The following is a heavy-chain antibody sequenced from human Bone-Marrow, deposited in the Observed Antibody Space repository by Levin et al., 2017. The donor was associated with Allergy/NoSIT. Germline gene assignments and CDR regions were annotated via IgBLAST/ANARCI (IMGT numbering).Heavy chain of an antibody. V-gene: IGHV3-15*01. Sequence: GESLKISCAASGFTFSNAWMSWVRQAPGKGLEWVGRIKSKTDGGTTDYAAPVKGRFTISRDDSKNTLYLQMNSLKTEDTAVYYCTVMWYCSGGSCFTPPDYFDYWGQGTLVTVSS. CDR3: TVMWYCSGGSCFTPPDYFDY. J-gene: IGHJ4*02. CDR1: GFTFSNAW. D-gene: IGHD2-15*01. CDR2: IKSKTDGGTT.